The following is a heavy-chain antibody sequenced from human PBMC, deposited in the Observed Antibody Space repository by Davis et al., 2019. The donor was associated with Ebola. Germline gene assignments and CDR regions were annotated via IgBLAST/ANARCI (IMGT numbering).Heavy chain of an antibody. CDR1: GGSFSGYY. D-gene: IGHD5-18*01. CDR2: IYYSGST. Sequence: SETLSLTCAVYGGSFSGYYWSWIRQPPGKGLEWIGSIYYSGSTYYNPSLKSRVTISVDTSKNQFSLKLSSVTAADTAVYYCYSYGDFDYWGQGTLVTVSS. J-gene: IGHJ4*02. CDR3: YSYGDFDY. V-gene: IGHV4-34*01.